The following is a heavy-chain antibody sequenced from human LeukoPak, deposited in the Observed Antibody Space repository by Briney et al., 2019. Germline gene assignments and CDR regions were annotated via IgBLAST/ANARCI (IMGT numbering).Heavy chain of an antibody. CDR2: IYTSGST. CDR3: ARHECGGSCYPEDY. Sequence: SETLSLTCTVSGGSISSYYWSWIRQPAGKGLEWIGRIYTSGSTNYNPSLKSRVTMSVDTSKNQFSLKLSSVTAADTAVYYCARHECGGSCYPEDYWGQGTLVTVSS. V-gene: IGHV4-4*07. CDR1: GGSISSYY. D-gene: IGHD2-15*01. J-gene: IGHJ4*02.